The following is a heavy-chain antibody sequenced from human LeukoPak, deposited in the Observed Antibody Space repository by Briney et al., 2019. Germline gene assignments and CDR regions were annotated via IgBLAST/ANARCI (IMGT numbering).Heavy chain of an antibody. CDR3: ATKQWLAPPPDS. J-gene: IGHJ4*02. V-gene: IGHV3-74*01. CDR2: INTDGTVT. CDR1: GLTFSKYW. Sequence: GESLRLSCAASGLTFSKYWMLWVRQAPGKGLESVSRINTDGTVTTYADSVKGRFTVSRDNADNTMFLQMNSVRDEDTAVYYCATKQWLAPPPDSWGQGTPVTVSS. D-gene: IGHD6-19*01.